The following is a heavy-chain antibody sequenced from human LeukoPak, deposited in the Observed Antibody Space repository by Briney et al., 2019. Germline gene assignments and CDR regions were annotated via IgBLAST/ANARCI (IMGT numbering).Heavy chain of an antibody. CDR1: GFTFSSYG. Sequence: PGTSLRLSCAASGFTFSSYGMHWVRQAPGKGLEWVAVIWYDGSNKFYADSVKGRFTISRDNSKNTLYLQMNSLTAEDTAAYYCAKGFLTGYLYYFDYWGQGTLVTVSS. CDR2: IWYDGSNK. D-gene: IGHD3-9*01. V-gene: IGHV3-33*06. J-gene: IGHJ4*02. CDR3: AKGFLTGYLYYFDY.